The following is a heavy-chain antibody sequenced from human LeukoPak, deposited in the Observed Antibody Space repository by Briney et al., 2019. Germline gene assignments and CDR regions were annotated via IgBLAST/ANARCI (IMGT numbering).Heavy chain of an antibody. V-gene: IGHV3-30*04. CDR3: ARERVVYYYYYGMDV. Sequence: PGRSLRLSCAASGFTFSSYAMHWVRQAPGKGLEWVAVISYDGSNKYYADSVKGRFTISRDNSKNTLYLQMSSLRAEDTAVYYCARERVVYYYYYGMDVWGKGTTVTVSS. CDR2: ISYDGSNK. CDR1: GFTFSSYA. J-gene: IGHJ6*04.